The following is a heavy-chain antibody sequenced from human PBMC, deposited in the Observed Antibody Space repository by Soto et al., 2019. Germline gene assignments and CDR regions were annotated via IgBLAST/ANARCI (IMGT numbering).Heavy chain of an antibody. CDR3: AKDLAHRYADAFDI. D-gene: IGHD5-12*01. CDR1: GFTFSSYG. V-gene: IGHV3-30*18. CDR2: ISYDGSNK. J-gene: IGHJ3*02. Sequence: GGSLRLSCAASGFTFSSYGMHWVRQAPGKGLEWVAVISYDGSNKYYADSVKGRFTISRDNSKNTLYLQMNSLRAEDTAVYYCAKDLAHRYADAFDIWGQGTMVTVSS.